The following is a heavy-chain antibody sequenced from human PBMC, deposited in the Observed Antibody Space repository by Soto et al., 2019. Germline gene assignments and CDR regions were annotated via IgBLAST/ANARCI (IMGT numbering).Heavy chain of an antibody. CDR1: VYSIISGYY. CDR2: IYHSGST. J-gene: IGHJ5*02. CDR3: AREVEMATIPNWFDP. Sequence: SDTLSLPCAVSVYSIISGYYWGWIRQPPGKGLEWIGSIYHSGSTYYNPSLKSRVTISVDTSKNQFSLKLSSVTAADTAVYYCAREVEMATIPNWFDPWGQGTLVTVSS. V-gene: IGHV4-38-2*02. D-gene: IGHD5-12*01.